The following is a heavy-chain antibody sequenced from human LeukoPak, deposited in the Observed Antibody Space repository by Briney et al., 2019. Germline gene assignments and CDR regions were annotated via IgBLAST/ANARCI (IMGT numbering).Heavy chain of an antibody. V-gene: IGHV3-66*01. J-gene: IGHJ6*03. CDR2: IYSGGST. CDR1: EFSVGSNY. Sequence: RTGGSLRLSCAASEFSVGSNYMTWVRQAPGKGLEWVSLIYSGGSTYYADSVKGRFTISRDNAKNSLYLQMNSLRAENTAVYYCARDQWLVRDHYMDVWGKGTTVTVSS. CDR3: ARDQWLVRDHYMDV. D-gene: IGHD6-19*01.